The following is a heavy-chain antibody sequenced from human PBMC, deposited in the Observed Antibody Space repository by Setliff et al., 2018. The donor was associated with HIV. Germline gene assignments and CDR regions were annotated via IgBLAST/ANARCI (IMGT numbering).Heavy chain of an antibody. CDR2: IYTSGSTSGSA. CDR3: ARTRGYSYGTLAGFDY. D-gene: IGHD5-18*01. Sequence: PSETLSLTCTVSGGSISRGDYYWNWIRQPAGKGLEWIGHIYTSGSTSGSANYNPSLESRVAMSVDTSKQQFSLGVSSVTAADTAVYYCARTRGYSYGTLAGFDYWGRGSLVTVSS. CDR1: GGSISRGDYY. J-gene: IGHJ4*01. V-gene: IGHV4-61*09.